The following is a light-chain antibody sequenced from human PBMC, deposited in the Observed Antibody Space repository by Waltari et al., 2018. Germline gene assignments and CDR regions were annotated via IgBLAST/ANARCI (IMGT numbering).Light chain of an antibody. Sequence: QSALTQPASVSGSPGQSITISCTGSSSDVGSYDLVSWYQVHPGEAPKLMIHEFAKRPSGGSNRFSGSKSGNTASLRISGLQAEDEADYYCCSYAYSNSLVFGGGTKLTVL. CDR3: CSYAYSNSLV. CDR2: EFA. V-gene: IGLV2-23*02. CDR1: SSDVGSYDL. J-gene: IGLJ2*01.